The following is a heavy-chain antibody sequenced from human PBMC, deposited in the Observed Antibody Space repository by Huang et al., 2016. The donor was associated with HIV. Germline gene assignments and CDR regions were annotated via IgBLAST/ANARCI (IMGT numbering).Heavy chain of an antibody. V-gene: IGHV1-69*10. J-gene: IGHJ6*02. Sequence: QLQLVQSGAQVKKPGSSVNVSCKASGNTFSGSAISWVRHAPGQRLEWMGGMVPRNGQPQYAQNFQGRVTITADKSMTTAYMELTSLTSKDTAVYFCAAKIGSDGYFISRGPRSNYYSLDVWGQGTTVVVSS. D-gene: IGHD3-10*01. CDR1: GNTFSGSA. CDR2: MVPRNGQP. CDR3: AAKIGSDGYFISRGPRSNYYSLDV.